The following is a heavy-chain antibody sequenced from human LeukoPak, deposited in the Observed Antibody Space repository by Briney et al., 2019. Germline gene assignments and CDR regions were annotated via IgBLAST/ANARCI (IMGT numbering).Heavy chain of an antibody. CDR1: GFTFSSYE. J-gene: IGHJ2*01. D-gene: IGHD2-15*01. CDR2: IYYSGST. V-gene: IGHV4-39*01. Sequence: PGGSLRLSCAASGFTFSSYEMNWVRQAPGKGLEWVGSIYYSGSTWYNPSLKTRVTMSVDTSKNQFSLKLSSVTAADTAVYYCARHVARCGGGTCYSTWYFDLWGRGTLVTVSS. CDR3: ARHVARCGGGTCYSTWYFDL.